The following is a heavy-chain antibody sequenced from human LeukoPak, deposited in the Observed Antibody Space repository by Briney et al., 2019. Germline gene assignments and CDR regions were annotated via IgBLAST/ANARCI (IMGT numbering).Heavy chain of an antibody. CDR1: GFTFSSYA. CDR3: ARNDFWSGYYEYYYMDV. CDR2: INPNSGGT. J-gene: IGHJ6*03. D-gene: IGHD3-3*01. V-gene: IGHV1-2*02. Sequence: GGSLRLSCAASGFTFSSYAMHWVRQAPGQGLEWMGWINPNSGGTNYAQKFQGRVTMTRDTSISTAYMELSRLRSDDTAVYYCARNDFWSGYYEYYYMDVWGKGTTVTVSS.